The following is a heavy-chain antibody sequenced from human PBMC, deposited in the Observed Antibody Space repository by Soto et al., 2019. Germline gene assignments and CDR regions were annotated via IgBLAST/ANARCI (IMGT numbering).Heavy chain of an antibody. J-gene: IGHJ6*03. CDR3: AKFDDPGPYYYYMDV. D-gene: IGHD1-1*01. V-gene: IGHV3-23*01. CDR1: GFTFSSYA. CDR2: ISGSGGST. Sequence: GGSLRLSCAASGFTFSSYAMSWVRQAPGKGLEWVSAISGSGGSTYYADSVKGRFTISRDNSKNTLYLQMNSLRAEDTAVYYCAKFDDPGPYYYYMDVWGKGTTVTVSS.